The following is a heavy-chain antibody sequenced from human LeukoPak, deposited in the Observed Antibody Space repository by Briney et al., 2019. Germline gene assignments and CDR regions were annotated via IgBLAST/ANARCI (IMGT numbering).Heavy chain of an antibody. CDR3: ARITMGATSANFYYYFLDA. V-gene: IGHV3-64*02. CDR2: IISHGGST. Sequence: GGSLRLSCAASGFTFSGYTLHWVRQAPGKGLEYVSAIISHGGSTHYADSVKGRFTVSRDNSKNKLYLQMDRLRAEDMAVYYCARITMGATSANFYYYFLDAWGKGTTVTVSS. J-gene: IGHJ6*03. D-gene: IGHD3-3*01. CDR1: GFTFSGYT.